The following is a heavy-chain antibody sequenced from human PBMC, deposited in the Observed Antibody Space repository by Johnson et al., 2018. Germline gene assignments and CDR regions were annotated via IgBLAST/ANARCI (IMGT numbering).Heavy chain of an antibody. D-gene: IGHD4-23*01. CDR2: IRSKANSYAT. J-gene: IGHJ6*02. CDR3: TICVEKTLYGMDV. V-gene: IGHV3-73*02. CDR1: GFTFSGSA. Sequence: VQLQESGGGLVQPGGSXKLSCAASGFTFSGSAMHWVRQASGKGLEWVGRIRSKANSYATAYAASVNGRFTISRYDSKNTAYLQMNSLKTEDTAVYYCTICVEKTLYGMDVWGQGTTVTVSS.